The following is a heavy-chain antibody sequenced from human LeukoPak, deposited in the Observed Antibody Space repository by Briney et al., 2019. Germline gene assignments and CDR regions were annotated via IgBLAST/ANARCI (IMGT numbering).Heavy chain of an antibody. J-gene: IGHJ5*02. D-gene: IGHD3-3*01. CDR3: AIVLRRRFDP. V-gene: IGHV1-2*02. CDR1: GYTFTCYY. Sequence: ASVKVSCKASGYTFTCYYMHWVRQAPAQGLEWMGWINPNSGGTNYAQKFQGRVTMTRDTSISAAYMELSRLRSDDTAVYYYAIVLRRRFDPWGQGTLVTVSS. CDR2: INPNSGGT.